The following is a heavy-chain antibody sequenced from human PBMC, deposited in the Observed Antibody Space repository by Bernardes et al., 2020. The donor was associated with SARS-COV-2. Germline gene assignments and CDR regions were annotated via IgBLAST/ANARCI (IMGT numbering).Heavy chain of an antibody. CDR2: ISINGDHT. CDR3: VKGSVAVAGVDY. V-gene: IGHV3-64D*06. D-gene: IGHD6-19*01. CDR1: GFTFRNYA. J-gene: IGHJ4*02. Sequence: GGYLRLSCSFSGFTFRNYAMHWVHQAPGKGLEYVSAISINGDHTFYVDSVKGRFIISRDDSNDMLYLQMSSLRVEDTAIYFCVKGSVAVAGVDYWGQGTRVTVSS.